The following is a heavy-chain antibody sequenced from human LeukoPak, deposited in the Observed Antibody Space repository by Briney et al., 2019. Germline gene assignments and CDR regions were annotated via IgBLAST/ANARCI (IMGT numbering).Heavy chain of an antibody. D-gene: IGHD4-17*01. J-gene: IGHJ4*02. V-gene: IGHV4-34*01. CDR1: GGSFSGYY. CDR3: ARGSHGDYGRRRYFDY. CDR2: INHSGST. Sequence: SETLSLTCAVYGGSFSGYYWSWIRQPPGKGLEWIGEINHSGSTNYNPSLKSRVTISVDTSKNQFSLKLSSVTAADTAVYYCARGSHGDYGRRRYFDYWGQGTLVTVSS.